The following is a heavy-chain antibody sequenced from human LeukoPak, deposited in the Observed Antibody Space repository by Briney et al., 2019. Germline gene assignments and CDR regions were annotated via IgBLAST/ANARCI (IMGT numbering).Heavy chain of an antibody. CDR3: ARVSSIVGATTFDY. CDR2: INPNRGGT. D-gene: IGHD1-26*01. CDR1: GYTFTGYY. V-gene: IGHV1-2*02. J-gene: IGHJ4*02. Sequence: GASVKVSCKASGYTFTGYYMHWVRQAPGQGLEWMGWINPNRGGTNYAQKFQGRVTMTRDTSISTAYMELSRLRSDDTAVYYCARVSSIVGATTFDYWGQGTLVTVSS.